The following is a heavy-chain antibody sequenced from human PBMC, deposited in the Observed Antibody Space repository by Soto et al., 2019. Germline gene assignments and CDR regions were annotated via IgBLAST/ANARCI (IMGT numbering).Heavy chain of an antibody. D-gene: IGHD3-22*01. Sequence: EVQLVESGGGLVKPGRSLRLSCTASGFTFGDYAMSWFRQAPGKGLEWVGFIRSKAYGGTTEYAASVKGRFTISRDDSKSIAYLQMNSLKTEDTAVYYCTSSCCYDSSGWPGSGIRYWGQGTLVTVSS. CDR3: TSSCCYDSSGWPGSGIRY. CDR1: GFTFGDYA. V-gene: IGHV3-49*05. J-gene: IGHJ4*02. CDR2: IRSKAYGGTT.